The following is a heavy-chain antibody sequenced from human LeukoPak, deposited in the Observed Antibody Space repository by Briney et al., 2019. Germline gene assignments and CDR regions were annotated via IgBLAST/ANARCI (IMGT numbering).Heavy chain of an antibody. CDR3: ARDRPAGTAASYYYYGMDV. CDR1: GFTFSDYY. D-gene: IGHD2-2*01. V-gene: IGHV3-11*06. CDR2: ISSSSSYT. Sequence: PGGSLRLSCAASGFTFSDYYMSWIRQAPGKGLEWFSYISSSSSYTNYADSVKGRFTISRDNAKNSLYLQMNSLRAEDTAVYYCARDRPAGTAASYYYYGMDVWGKGTTVTVSS. J-gene: IGHJ6*04.